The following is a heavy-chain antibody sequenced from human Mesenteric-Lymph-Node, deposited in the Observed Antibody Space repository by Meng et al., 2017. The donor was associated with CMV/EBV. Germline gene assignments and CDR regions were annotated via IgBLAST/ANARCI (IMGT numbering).Heavy chain of an antibody. CDR3: AKVPTSYDFWSGYRSYGMDV. D-gene: IGHD3-3*01. CDR1: GFTFSSYA. Sequence: GESLKISCTASGFTFSSYAMSWVRQAPGKGLEWVSGVSESGGTTNYADSVKGRFTISRDNSKNTLYLQMNSLRAEDTAVYYCAKVPTSYDFWSGYRSYGMDVWGQGTTVTVSS. CDR2: VSESGGTT. J-gene: IGHJ6*02. V-gene: IGHV3-23*01.